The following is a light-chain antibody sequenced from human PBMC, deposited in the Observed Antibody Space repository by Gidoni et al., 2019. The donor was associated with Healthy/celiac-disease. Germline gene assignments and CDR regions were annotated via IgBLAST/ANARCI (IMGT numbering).Light chain of an antibody. CDR2: AAP. CDR3: QQSYSTPYT. V-gene: IGKV1-39*01. J-gene: IGKJ2*01. CDR1: QSISSY. Sequence: DIQLTPSPSSLSASVGDRVTITCRASQSISSYLNWYQQKPGKAPKLLIYAAPSLQSGVPSRFSGSGSGTDFTLTIISLQPGDFATYFCQQSYSTPYTFXQXTRLEIK.